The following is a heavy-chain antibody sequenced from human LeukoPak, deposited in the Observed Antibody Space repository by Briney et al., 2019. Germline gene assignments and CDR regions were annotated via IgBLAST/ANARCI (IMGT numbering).Heavy chain of an antibody. V-gene: IGHV3-7*05. CDR1: GDYW. CDR2: IKQDGSEE. J-gene: IGHJ4*02. D-gene: IGHD6-19*01. CDR3: TGSSGWARYFDY. Sequence: GGSLRLSCAASGDYWMSWVRQPPGKGLEWVANIKQDGSEEYYVDSVKGRFTISRDNAKNSLYLQMNSLRAEDTAVYYCTGSSGWARYFDYWGQGTLVTVSS.